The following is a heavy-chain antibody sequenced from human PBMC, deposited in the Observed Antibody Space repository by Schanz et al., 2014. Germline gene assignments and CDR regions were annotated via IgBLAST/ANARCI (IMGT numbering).Heavy chain of an antibody. Sequence: QVHLVESGGGVVQPGGSLRLSCAASGFIFRTYGMHWVRQAPGTGLEWVAVISYDGTNKYYADSVKGRFTISRDNAKNSLYLQMNSLRAEDTAVYYCARDKGGYYPFDYWGQGTLVTVSS. CDR1: GFIFRTYG. D-gene: IGHD3-3*01. V-gene: IGHV3-30*19. CDR3: ARDKGGYYPFDY. CDR2: ISYDGTNK. J-gene: IGHJ4*02.